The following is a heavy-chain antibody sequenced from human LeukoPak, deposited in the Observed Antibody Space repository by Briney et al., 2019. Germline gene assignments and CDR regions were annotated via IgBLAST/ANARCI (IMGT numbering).Heavy chain of an antibody. J-gene: IGHJ4*02. CDR3: ARACGWYPGDY. V-gene: IGHV3-7*01. CDR2: IKQDGSEK. Sequence: PGGSLRLSCAASGFIFSTYYMTWVRQAPGKGLEWVGNIKQDGSEKYYVDSVKGRFTISRDNAKNSLYLQMYSLRADDTAMYYCARACGWYPGDYWGQGTLDTVSS. D-gene: IGHD6-19*01. CDR1: GFIFSTYY.